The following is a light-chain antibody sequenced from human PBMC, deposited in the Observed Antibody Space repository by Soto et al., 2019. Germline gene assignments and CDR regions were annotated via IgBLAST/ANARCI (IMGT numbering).Light chain of an antibody. CDR3: QQRSNRPRT. CDR2: DAS. CDR1: QSLRSS. J-gene: IGKJ1*01. Sequence: ETMMTQSPDTLSVSLGERATLSCRASQSLRSSLAWYQQKPGQAPRLLIYDASNRATGIPARFSGSGSGTDFTLTISSLEPEDFAVYYCQQRSNRPRTFGQGTKVDIK. V-gene: IGKV3-11*01.